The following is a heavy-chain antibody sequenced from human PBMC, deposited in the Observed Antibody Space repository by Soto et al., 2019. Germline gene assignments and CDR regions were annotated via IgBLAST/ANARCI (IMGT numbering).Heavy chain of an antibody. Sequence: EVQLLESGGGLVQPGGSLRLSCAASGFTFSSYAMSWVRQAPGKGLEWVSAISGSGGSTYYADSVKGRFTISRDNSRNTLYLQMNSLRAEDTAVYYCAPHAFDTVTKSRWGQGTLVTVSS. V-gene: IGHV3-23*01. D-gene: IGHD4-17*01. CDR1: GFTFSSYA. J-gene: IGHJ4*02. CDR3: APHAFDTVTKSR. CDR2: ISGSGGST.